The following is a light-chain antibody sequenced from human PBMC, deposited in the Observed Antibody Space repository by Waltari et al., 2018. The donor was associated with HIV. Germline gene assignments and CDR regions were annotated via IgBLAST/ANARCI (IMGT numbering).Light chain of an antibody. CDR2: SAS. CDR3: QQNNSFPPT. V-gene: IGKV1-12*01. J-gene: IGKJ4*01. CDR1: QAISTR. Sequence: DIQITQSPSSVSASVGDRVTLTCRASQAISTRLAWYQQKPGKGPRLLVYSASSWQSGVPYRFSGSGSGTDFTLTINRLEPEDFATYYCQQNNSFPPTFGGGTKVQIK.